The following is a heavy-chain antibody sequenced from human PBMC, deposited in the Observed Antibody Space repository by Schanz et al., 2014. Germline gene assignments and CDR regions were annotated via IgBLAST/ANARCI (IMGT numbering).Heavy chain of an antibody. D-gene: IGHD1-1*01. CDR2: IYYSGNT. V-gene: IGHV4-30-2*06. J-gene: IGHJ2*01. CDR1: GGSISSGGYS. Sequence: LQLQESGSGLMKPSQTLSLTCAVSGGSISSGGYSWNWIRQSPGKGLEWIGYIYYSGNTYYNPSLKSRVPISVDRSKNQFSLRLDSVTAADTAVYYCARDTTWRLDLWGRGTLXTVSS. CDR3: ARDTTWRLDL.